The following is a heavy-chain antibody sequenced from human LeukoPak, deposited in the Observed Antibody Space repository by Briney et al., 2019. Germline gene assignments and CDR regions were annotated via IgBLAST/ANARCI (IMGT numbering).Heavy chain of an antibody. CDR2: ISDSGSA. Sequence: SETLSLTCTVCGSSMSSDYYWGWIRQPPGKGLEWIGSISDSGSAYYNPSLKSRVVISVDPSKKQFSLRLTSVTAADTAVYYCAKMTIHGDSVLWGQGSLVTVSS. J-gene: IGHJ4*02. CDR1: GSSMSSDYY. D-gene: IGHD2-21*02. V-gene: IGHV4-38-2*02. CDR3: AKMTIHGDSVL.